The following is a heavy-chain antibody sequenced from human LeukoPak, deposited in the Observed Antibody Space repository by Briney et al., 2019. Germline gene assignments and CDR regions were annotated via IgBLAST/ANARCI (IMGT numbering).Heavy chain of an antibody. J-gene: IGHJ4*02. Sequence: SETLSLTRTVSGGSISSSSYYWGWIRQPPGKGLEWIGSIYYSGSTYYNPSLKSRVTISVDTSKNQFSLKLSSVTAADTAVYYCARGGGATDYWGQGTLVTVSS. V-gene: IGHV4-39*01. D-gene: IGHD1-26*01. CDR2: IYYSGST. CDR3: ARGGGATDY. CDR1: GGSISSSSYY.